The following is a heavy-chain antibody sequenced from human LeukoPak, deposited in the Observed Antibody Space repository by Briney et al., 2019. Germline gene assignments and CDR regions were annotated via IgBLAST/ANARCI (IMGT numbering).Heavy chain of an antibody. J-gene: IGHJ4*02. CDR2: ISYDGSNK. V-gene: IGHV3-30*04. D-gene: IGHD3-22*01. CDR1: GFTFSSYA. CDR3: ARDRDYYDSSGYVTVDY. Sequence: PGGSLRLSCAASGFTFSSYAMHWVRQAPGKGLEWVAVISYDGSNKYYADSVKGRFTISRDNSKNTLYLQMNSLRAEDTAVYYCARDRDYYDSSGYVTVDYWGQGTLVTVSS.